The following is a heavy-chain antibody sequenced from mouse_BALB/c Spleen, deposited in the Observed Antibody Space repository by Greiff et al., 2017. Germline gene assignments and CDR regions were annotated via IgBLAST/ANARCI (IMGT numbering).Heavy chain of an antibody. D-gene: IGHD1-1*01. CDR3: ARDSSGSSFAY. J-gene: IGHJ3*01. CDR1: GYSFTSYW. V-gene: IGHV1-4*02. CDR2: INPSSGYT. Sequence: VQLQQSGTVLAKPGASVKMSCKASGYSFTSYWMHWVKQRPGQGLEWIGYINPSSGYTEYNQKFKDKTTLTADKSSSTAYMQLSSLTSEDSAVYYCARDSSGSSFAYWGQGTLVTVSA.